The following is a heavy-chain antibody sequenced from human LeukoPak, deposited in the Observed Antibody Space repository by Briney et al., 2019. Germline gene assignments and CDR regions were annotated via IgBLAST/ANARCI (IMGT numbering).Heavy chain of an antibody. Sequence: SPSETLSLTCTVSGGSISSYYWSWIRQPPGKGLEWIGYIYYSGSTNYNPSLKSRVTISVDTSKNQFSLKLSSVTAADTAVYYCARRVAVSPTNWFDPWGQGTLVTVSS. CDR1: GGSISSYY. J-gene: IGHJ5*02. CDR2: IYYSGST. V-gene: IGHV4-59*01. D-gene: IGHD6-19*01. CDR3: ARRVAVSPTNWFDP.